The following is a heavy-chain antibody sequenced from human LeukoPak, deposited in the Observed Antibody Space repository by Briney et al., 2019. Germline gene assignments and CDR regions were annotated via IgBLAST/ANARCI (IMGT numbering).Heavy chain of an antibody. J-gene: IGHJ4*02. CDR3: ARDRDYLVVTMEFDY. CDR1: GFTFSSYA. D-gene: IGHD3-3*01. Sequence: GGSLRLSCAASGFTFSSYAMHWVRQAPGKGLEWVAVISYDGSNKYYADSVKGRFTISRDNSKNTLYLQMNSLRAEDTAVYYCARDRDYLVVTMEFDYWGQGTLVTVSS. CDR2: ISYDGSNK. V-gene: IGHV3-30-3*01.